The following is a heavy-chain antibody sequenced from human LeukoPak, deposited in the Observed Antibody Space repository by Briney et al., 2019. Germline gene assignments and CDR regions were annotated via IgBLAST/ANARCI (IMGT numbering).Heavy chain of an antibody. D-gene: IGHD3-10*02. CDR1: GHTFTAYY. CDR3: ARGVFGESLES. J-gene: IGHJ4*02. Sequence: ASVKVSCKASGHTFTAYYVYWVRQAPGQGLEWMGWMNPNVGGANFPQKFQGRVTVTSDPAISAAYMELRRLRSDDTAVYYCARGVFGESLESWGQGTLVTVSS. V-gene: IGHV1-2*02. CDR2: MNPNVGGA.